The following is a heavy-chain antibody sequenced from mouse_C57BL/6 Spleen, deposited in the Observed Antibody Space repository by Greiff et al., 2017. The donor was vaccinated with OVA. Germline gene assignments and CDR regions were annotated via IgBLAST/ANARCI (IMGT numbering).Heavy chain of an antibody. D-gene: IGHD1-1*01. CDR3: ASPYYYGSSPHAMDY. CDR2: IYPGDGDT. CDR1: GYAFSSYW. V-gene: IGHV1-80*01. Sequence: VKLQESGAELVKPGASVKISCKASGYAFSSYWMNWVKQRPGKGLEWIGQIYPGDGDTNYNGKFKGKATLTADKSSSTAYMQLSSLTSEDSAVYFCASPYYYGSSPHAMDYWGQGTSVTVSS. J-gene: IGHJ4*01.